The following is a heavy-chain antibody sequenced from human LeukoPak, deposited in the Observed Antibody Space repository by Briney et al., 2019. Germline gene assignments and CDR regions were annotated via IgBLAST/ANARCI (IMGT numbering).Heavy chain of an antibody. V-gene: IGHV1-2*02. CDR2: INSNSGGK. Sequence: ASVKVSCKTSGYIFPGYYMHWVRQAPGQGLEWMGWINSNSGGKNFAQKFQGRVTMTRDTSISTAYMELSRLRSDDTAVYYCAREKRVAGSRGGFDPWGQGTLVTVST. CDR3: AREKRVAGSRGGFDP. D-gene: IGHD6-19*01. J-gene: IGHJ5*02. CDR1: GYIFPGYY.